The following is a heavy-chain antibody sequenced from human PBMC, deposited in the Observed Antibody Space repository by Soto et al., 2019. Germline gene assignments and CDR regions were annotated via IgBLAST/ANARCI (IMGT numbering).Heavy chain of an antibody. CDR2: ISYDGSNK. Sequence: PGGSLRLSCAASGFTFSSYAMHWVRQAPGKGLEWVAVISYDGSNKYYADSVKGRFTISRDNSKNTLYLQMNSLRAEDTAVYYCAGDLGGIGGSYSPHFYYYYGMDVWGQGTTVTVSS. CDR1: GFTFSSYA. D-gene: IGHD1-26*01. CDR3: AGDLGGIGGSYSPHFYYYYGMDV. V-gene: IGHV3-30-3*01. J-gene: IGHJ6*02.